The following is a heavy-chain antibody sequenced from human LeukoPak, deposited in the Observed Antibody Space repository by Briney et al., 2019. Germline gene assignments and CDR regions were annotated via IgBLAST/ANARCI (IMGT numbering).Heavy chain of an antibody. J-gene: IGHJ4*02. CDR2: IYPGDSDT. CDR1: GYSFTSYW. V-gene: IGHV5-51*01. CDR3: ARLPNYCSGGSCYSGYFDY. D-gene: IGHD2-15*01. Sequence: GESLKIPCKGSGYSFTSYWIGWVRQMPGKGLEWMGIIYPGDSDTRYSPSFQGQVTISADKSISTAYLQWSSLKASDTAMYYCARLPNYCSGGSCYSGYFDYWGQGTLVTVSS.